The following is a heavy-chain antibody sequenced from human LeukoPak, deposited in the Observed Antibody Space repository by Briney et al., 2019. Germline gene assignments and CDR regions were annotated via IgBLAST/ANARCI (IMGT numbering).Heavy chain of an antibody. CDR2: IYYSGST. J-gene: IGHJ6*04. CDR3: ARGGAAALDV. D-gene: IGHD3-16*01. CDR1: GGSISSGGYS. V-gene: IGHV4-61*08. Sequence: SETLSLTCAVSGGSISSGGYSWSWIRQPPGKGLEWIGYIYYSGSTNYNPSLKSRVNISVDTSKNQFSLKLSSVTAADTAVYYCARGGAAALDVWGKGTTVTVSS.